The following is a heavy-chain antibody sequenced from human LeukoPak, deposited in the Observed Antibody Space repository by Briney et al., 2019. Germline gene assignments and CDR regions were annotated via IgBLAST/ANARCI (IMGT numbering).Heavy chain of an antibody. D-gene: IGHD6-6*01. CDR2: INPSGGST. Sequence: ASVKVSCKASGYTFTSYYMHWVRQAPGQGLEWMGIINPSGGSTSYAQKFQGRVTMTRNTSISTAYMELSSLRSEDTAVYYCARGPLALYWFDPWGQGTLVTVSS. J-gene: IGHJ5*02. CDR3: ARGPLALYWFDP. CDR1: GYTFTSYY. V-gene: IGHV1-46*01.